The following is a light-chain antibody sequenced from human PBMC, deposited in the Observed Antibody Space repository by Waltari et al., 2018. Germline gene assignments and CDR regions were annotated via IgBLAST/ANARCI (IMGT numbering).Light chain of an antibody. V-gene: IGKV3-15*01. Sequence: EIVMTQSPATLSLSPGERATLSCRASQGVSRNLAWSRHKPGQAPRLLTYGASTRATGIPARFSGSGSGTEFTLTISSLQSEDFAVYYCQQYNYWSGTFGQGTKVEIK. CDR2: GAS. CDR3: QQYNYWSGT. CDR1: QGVSRN. J-gene: IGKJ1*01.